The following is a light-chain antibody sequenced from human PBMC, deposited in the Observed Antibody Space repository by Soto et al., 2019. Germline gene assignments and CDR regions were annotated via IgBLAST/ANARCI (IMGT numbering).Light chain of an antibody. CDR3: QQYTNTNNPWM. J-gene: IGKJ1*01. Sequence: DIQMTQSPPTLSASVGDRVTITCLAIQTISTWMAWYQQKPGKAPKLLVYDASTLQSGVASRFSGSGSGTEFTLIISGLQPDDSATYYCQQYTNTNNPWMFGQGTKVDIK. V-gene: IGKV1-5*01. CDR2: DAS. CDR1: QTISTW.